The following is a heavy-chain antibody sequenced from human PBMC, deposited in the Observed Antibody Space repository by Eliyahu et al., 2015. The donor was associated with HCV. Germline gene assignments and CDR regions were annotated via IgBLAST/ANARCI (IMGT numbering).Heavy chain of an antibody. J-gene: IGHJ5*02. V-gene: IGHV4-59*01. CDR1: GXSXTXYX. CDR2: IHYSGSS. CDR3: ASGGGGIAVAGTGGWFDP. Sequence: QVQLQESGPGLVKPSETLSLTCTVXGXSXTXYXWSWIRPXPGKGLVWVGYIHYSGSSNYNPSLKSRVTISLDTSKNQFSLNLTSVTAADTAVYYCASGGGGIAVAGTGGWFDPWGQGTLVTVSS. D-gene: IGHD6-19*01.